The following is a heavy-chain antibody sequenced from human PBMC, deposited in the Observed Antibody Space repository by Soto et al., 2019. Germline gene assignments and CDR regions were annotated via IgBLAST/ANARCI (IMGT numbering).Heavy chain of an antibody. Sequence: EVQLVESGGGFVQPGGSLRLSCVASRFSFTNAWMSWVRQAPGKGPEWVGRIKSKTDGGTADYAAPVKGRFTISRDDSQNTLYLHMDSMKPADTALYHCSTDIGIYGLDIWGQGTTVTVSS. CDR1: RFSFTNAW. CDR3: STDIGIYGLDI. J-gene: IGHJ6*02. D-gene: IGHD1-26*01. V-gene: IGHV3-15*01. CDR2: IKSKTDGGTA.